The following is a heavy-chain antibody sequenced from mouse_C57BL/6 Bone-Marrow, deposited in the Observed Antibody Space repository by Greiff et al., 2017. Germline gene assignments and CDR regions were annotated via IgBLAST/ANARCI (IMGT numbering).Heavy chain of an antibody. CDR1: GFTFSSYT. CDR3: ARPIYDGYHFAY. J-gene: IGHJ3*01. V-gene: IGHV5-9*01. Sequence: EVKVVESGGGLVKPGGSLKLSCAASGFTFSSYTMSWVRQTPEKRLEWVATISGGGGNTYYPDRVKGRFTISRDNAKNTLYLQMSSLRSEDTALYYCARPIYDGYHFAYWGQGTLVTVSA. D-gene: IGHD2-2*01. CDR2: ISGGGGNT.